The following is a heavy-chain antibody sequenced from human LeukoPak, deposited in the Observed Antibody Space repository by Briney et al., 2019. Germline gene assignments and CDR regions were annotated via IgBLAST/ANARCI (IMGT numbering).Heavy chain of an antibody. V-gene: IGHV4-31*03. CDR1: GGSITSGGYY. CDR2: IYSSGST. CDR3: ASTDGDYYHYYYYYMDV. D-gene: IGHD4-17*01. J-gene: IGHJ6*03. Sequence: PSETLSLTCTVSGGSITSGGYYWRWLRQLPGKGLEWIGYIYSSGSTFYNPSLQSRVSISVDTSRNQFSLKLSSVTAADTAIYYCASTDGDYYHYYYYYMDVWGKGTTVTVSS.